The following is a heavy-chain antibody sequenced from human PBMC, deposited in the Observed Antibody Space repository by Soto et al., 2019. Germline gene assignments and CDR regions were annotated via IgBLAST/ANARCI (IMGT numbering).Heavy chain of an antibody. CDR3: ARRTAVAGYYFDY. V-gene: IGHV4-39*01. D-gene: IGHD6-19*01. Sequence: QLQLQESGPGLVKPSETLSLTCTVSGGSISSSSYYWGWIRQPPGKGLEWIGSIYYSGSTYYNPSLKGRVTISVDTSKNQFSLKLSSVTAADTAVYYCARRTAVAGYYFDYWGQGTLVTVSS. J-gene: IGHJ4*02. CDR2: IYYSGST. CDR1: GGSISSSSYY.